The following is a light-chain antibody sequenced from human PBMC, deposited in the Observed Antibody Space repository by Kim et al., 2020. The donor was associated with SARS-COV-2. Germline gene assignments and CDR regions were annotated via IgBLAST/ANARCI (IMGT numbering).Light chain of an antibody. CDR3: RQHDEFPFT. V-gene: IGKV5-2*01. CDR2: EAT. Sequence: SATPGDTVDISGKARQDIDDDLNWYRQKPEEGVGFLIREATTLVPGTSRRFSGSGYGTDFTLTIHDVEPGDAGYYVCRQHDEFPFTFGQGTKLEI. J-gene: IGKJ2*01. CDR1: QDIDDD.